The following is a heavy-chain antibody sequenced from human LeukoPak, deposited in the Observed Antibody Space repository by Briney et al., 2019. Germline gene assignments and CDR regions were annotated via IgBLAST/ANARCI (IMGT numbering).Heavy chain of an antibody. CDR2: ISSSSSYI. CDR3: TRGQSYCGADCYSD. V-gene: IGHV3-21*01. D-gene: IGHD2-21*02. J-gene: IGHJ4*02. Sequence: GGSLRLSCAASGFTFSSYSMNWVRQAPGKGLEWVSSISSSSSYIYYADSVKGRFTISRDNAKNSLYLQMNSLRAEDTAVYYCTRGQSYCGADCYSDWGQGTLVTVSS. CDR1: GFTFSSYS.